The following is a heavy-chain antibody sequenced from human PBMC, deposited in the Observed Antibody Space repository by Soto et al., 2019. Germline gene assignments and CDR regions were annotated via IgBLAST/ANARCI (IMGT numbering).Heavy chain of an antibody. CDR2: TWYDGSNK. J-gene: IGHJ3*02. Sequence: QVQLVESGGGVVQPGRSLRLSCAASGFTFSSYGMHWARQGPGKGLEWVAVTWYDGSNKVYADSVKGRFTISKDNSKNTLYLQMNSLRAEDTAVYYCARDLSGDYGALDTWGQGTMVTVSS. CDR3: ARDLSGDYGALDT. V-gene: IGHV3-33*01. CDR1: GFTFSSYG. D-gene: IGHD4-17*01.